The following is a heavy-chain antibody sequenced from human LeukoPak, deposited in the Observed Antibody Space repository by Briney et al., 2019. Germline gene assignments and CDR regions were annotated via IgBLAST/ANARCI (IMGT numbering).Heavy chain of an antibody. D-gene: IGHD3-16*01. V-gene: IGHV3-23*01. CDR3: ARASWVSSTDAVR. Sequence: PPGGSLRLSCAASGFTFSSYAMSWVRQAPARGLEWVSSLRGDGSTFYADSVKGRFTLSRDESRNTVYFQLNSLRVEDTAIYYCARASWVSSTDAVRWGQGTLVTVSS. CDR2: LRGDGST. CDR1: GFTFSSYA. J-gene: IGHJ4*02.